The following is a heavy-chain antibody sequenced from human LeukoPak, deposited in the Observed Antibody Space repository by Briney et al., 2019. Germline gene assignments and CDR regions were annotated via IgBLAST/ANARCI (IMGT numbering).Heavy chain of an antibody. V-gene: IGHV4-59*01. Sequence: SETLSLTCTVSGGSITGYYWSWIRQPPGKGLEWIGYIYYSGSTNYNPSLKSRVTISVDTSKNQFSLKLSSVTAADTAVYYCARVGIAARPGSYYYYYMDVWGKGTTVTVSS. CDR2: IYYSGST. CDR1: GGSITGYY. D-gene: IGHD6-6*01. CDR3: ARVGIAARPGSYYYYYMDV. J-gene: IGHJ6*03.